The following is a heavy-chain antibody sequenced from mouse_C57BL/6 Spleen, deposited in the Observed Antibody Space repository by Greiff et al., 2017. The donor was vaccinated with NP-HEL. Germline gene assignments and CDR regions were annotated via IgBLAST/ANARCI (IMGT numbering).Heavy chain of an antibody. CDR2: ISSGSSTI. D-gene: IGHD2-1*01. CDR3: AKGLYSYYFDY. V-gene: IGHV5-17*01. Sequence: EVQRVESGGGLVKPGGSLKLSCAASGFTFSDYGMHWVRQAPEKGLEWVAYISSGSSTIYYADTVKGRFTISRDNAKNTLFLQMTSRRSEDTAMYYCAKGLYSYYFDYLGQGTTLTVSS. CDR1: GFTFSDYG. J-gene: IGHJ2*01.